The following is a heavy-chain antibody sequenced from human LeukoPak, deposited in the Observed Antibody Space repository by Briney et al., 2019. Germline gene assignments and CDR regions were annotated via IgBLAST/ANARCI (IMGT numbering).Heavy chain of an antibody. Sequence: GGSLRLSCAASGFTFSSYWMSWVRQAPGKGLEWVANIKQDGSEKYYVDSVKGRFTISRDNAKNSLYLQMNSLRAEDTAVFYCVRDYGYISGWFGAPFDYWGQGTLVTVSS. V-gene: IGHV3-7*01. CDR2: IKQDGSEK. D-gene: IGHD6-19*01. J-gene: IGHJ4*02. CDR1: GFTFSSYW. CDR3: VRDYGYISGWFGAPFDY.